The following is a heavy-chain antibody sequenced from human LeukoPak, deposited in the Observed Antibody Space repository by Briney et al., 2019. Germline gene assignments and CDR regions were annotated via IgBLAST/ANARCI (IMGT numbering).Heavy chain of an antibody. V-gene: IGHV4-39*07. J-gene: IGHJ4*02. CDR2: IYYSGST. D-gene: IGHD3-22*01. CDR3: ARDPPYYYDSSGYFDY. Sequence: PSETLSLTCTVSGGSISSSSYYWGWIRQPPGKGLEWIGNIYYSGSTYYNPSLKSRITISVDTSKNQFSLKLSSVTAADTAVYYCARDPPYYYDSSGYFDYWGQGTLVTVSS. CDR1: GGSISSSSYY.